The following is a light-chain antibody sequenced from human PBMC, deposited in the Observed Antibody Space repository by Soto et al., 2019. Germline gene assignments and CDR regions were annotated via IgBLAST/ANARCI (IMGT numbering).Light chain of an antibody. V-gene: IGLV1-40*01. CDR3: QSYDSSLSGVV. CDR2: GNS. CDR1: SANIGAGHD. Sequence: QSVLTQPPSVSGAPGQRVTISCTGSSANIGAGHDVHWYQQLPGTAPKLLIHGNSNRPSGVPDRFSGSKSGTSASLAITGLQAEDEADYYCQSYDSSLSGVVFGGGTKLTVL. J-gene: IGLJ2*01.